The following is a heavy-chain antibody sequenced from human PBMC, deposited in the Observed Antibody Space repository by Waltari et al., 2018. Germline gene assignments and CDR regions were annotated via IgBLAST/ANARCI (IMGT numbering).Heavy chain of an antibody. J-gene: IGHJ5*02. CDR2: VYYTGST. CDR3: ARGHAPMVFGVVTDL. Sequence: QVQLQESGPGLVKPSEPLSLTCNVSGGSISNYYWGWVRQPPGKGLEWIGYVYYTGSTYYNPSLETRITISADASRSQVSLRLRSVIAADTAVYFCARGHAPMVFGVVTDLWGQGTLVTVSS. D-gene: IGHD3-3*01. V-gene: IGHV4-59*01. CDR1: GGSISNYY.